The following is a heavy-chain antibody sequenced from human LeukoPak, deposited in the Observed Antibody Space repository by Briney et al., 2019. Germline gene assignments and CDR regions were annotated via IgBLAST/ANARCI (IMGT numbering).Heavy chain of an antibody. D-gene: IGHD3-10*01. V-gene: IGHV4-39*07. J-gene: IGHJ4*02. CDR3: AREDMVRGAIDY. CDR1: AGSISSSSYY. CDR2: IYYSGST. Sequence: SETLSLTSTGSAGSISSSSYYWGWIRQPPGKGLGWIASIYYSGSTYSNQTLKSRVTISVDTPKNQFSLKLSSVTAADTAVYYCAREDMVRGAIDYWGQGTLVTVSS.